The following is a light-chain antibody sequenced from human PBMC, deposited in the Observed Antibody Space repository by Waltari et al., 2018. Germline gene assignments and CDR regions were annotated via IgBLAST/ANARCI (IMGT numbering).Light chain of an antibody. CDR3: QHRYNWPRT. CDR1: QSISNN. CDR2: DAS. Sequence: ILLTQSPVILSVSPGGRATLSCRASQSISNNLAWYQQKPGQAPRLLIYDASNRATGIPGRFSGSGSGTDFTLTIASLEPEDLAVYYCQHRYNWPRTFGQGTKVEIK. J-gene: IGKJ1*01. V-gene: IGKV3-11*01.